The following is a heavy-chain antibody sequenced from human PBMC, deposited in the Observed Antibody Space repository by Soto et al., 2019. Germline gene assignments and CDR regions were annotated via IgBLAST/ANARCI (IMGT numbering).Heavy chain of an antibody. CDR1: GFTFSSYA. CDR3: AKGLTYSDILTGQNFDY. J-gene: IGHJ4*02. Sequence: GGSLRLSCAASGFTFSSYAMSWVRQAPGKGPEWVSAISGSGGSTYYADSVKGRFTISRDNSKNTLYLQMNSLRAEDTAVYYCAKGLTYSDILTGQNFDYWGQGTLVTVSS. V-gene: IGHV3-23*01. CDR2: ISGSGGST. D-gene: IGHD3-9*01.